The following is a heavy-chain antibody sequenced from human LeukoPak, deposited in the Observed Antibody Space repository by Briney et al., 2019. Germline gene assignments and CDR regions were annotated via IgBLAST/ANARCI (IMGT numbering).Heavy chain of an antibody. D-gene: IGHD1-26*01. CDR3: ARGGKIVGATLFDY. CDR1: GYTLTELS. Sequence: GASVKVSCKVSGYTLTELSMHWVRQAPGKGLEWMGGFDPEDGETIYAQKFQGRVTMTEDTSTDTAYMELRSLRSDDTAVYYCARGGKIVGATLFDYWGQGTLVTVSS. J-gene: IGHJ4*02. CDR2: FDPEDGET. V-gene: IGHV1-24*01.